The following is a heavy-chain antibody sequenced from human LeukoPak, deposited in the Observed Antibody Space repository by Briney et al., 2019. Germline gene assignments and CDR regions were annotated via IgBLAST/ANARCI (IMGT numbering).Heavy chain of an antibody. D-gene: IGHD4-17*01. CDR2: IYYSGST. CDR3: ARVTHLTTNYYYYMDV. CDR1: GGSISSSSYY. Sequence: SETLSLTRTVSGGSISSSSYYWGWIRQPPGKGLEWIGSIYYSGSTYYNPSLKSRVAISVDTSKNQFSLRLSSVTAADTAVYYCARVTHLTTNYYYYMDVWGKGTTVTVSS. J-gene: IGHJ6*03. V-gene: IGHV4-39*07.